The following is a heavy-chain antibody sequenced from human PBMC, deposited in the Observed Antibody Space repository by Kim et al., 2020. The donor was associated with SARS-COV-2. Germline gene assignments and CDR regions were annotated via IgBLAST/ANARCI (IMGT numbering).Heavy chain of an antibody. Sequence: SGPTLVNPTQTLTLTCTFSGFSLSTSGMCVSWIRQPPGKALEWLARIDWDYDKYYSTSLKTRLTISKDTSKNQMVLTMTNMDPVDTATYYCARIRAPIVAMDVWGQGTTVTVSS. CDR2: IDWDYDK. J-gene: IGHJ6*02. CDR3: ARIRAPIVAMDV. D-gene: IGHD3-22*01. V-gene: IGHV2-70*11. CDR1: GFSLSTSGMC.